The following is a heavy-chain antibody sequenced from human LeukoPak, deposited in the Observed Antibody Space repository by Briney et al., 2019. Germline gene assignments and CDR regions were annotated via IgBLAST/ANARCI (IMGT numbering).Heavy chain of an antibody. J-gene: IGHJ4*02. CDR1: GYTFTSYD. V-gene: IGHV1-2*02. D-gene: IGHD3-10*01. Sequence: ASVKVSCKASGYTFTSYDINWVRQATGQGLEWMGWINPNSGGTNYAQKFQGRVTMTRDTSISTAYMELSRLRSDDTAVYYCARVVSYGSANFDYWGQGTLVTVSS. CDR3: ARVVSYGSANFDY. CDR2: INPNSGGT.